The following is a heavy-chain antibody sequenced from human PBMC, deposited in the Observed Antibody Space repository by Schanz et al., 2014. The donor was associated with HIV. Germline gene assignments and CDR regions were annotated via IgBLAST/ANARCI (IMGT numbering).Heavy chain of an antibody. J-gene: IGHJ5*02. Sequence: QVQLVQSGAEVKEPGASVKVSCKASGYTFIDYYVHWVRQAPGQGLEWMGWINAYNGNTHYAQKFQGRVTMTTDTSTSTAYMELRNLRSDATAVYYCARDLRVVPDASDNWFDPWGQGTLVTVSS. V-gene: IGHV1-18*01. D-gene: IGHD2-2*01. CDR2: INAYNGNT. CDR1: GYTFIDYY. CDR3: ARDLRVVPDASDNWFDP.